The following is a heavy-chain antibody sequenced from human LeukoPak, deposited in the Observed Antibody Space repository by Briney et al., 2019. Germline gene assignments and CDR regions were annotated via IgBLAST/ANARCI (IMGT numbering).Heavy chain of an antibody. CDR2: TNPNSGNT. CDR1: GYTFTSYD. Sequence: GASVKVSCKASGYTFTSYDINWARQATGQGLEWMGWTNPNSGNTGYAQKFQGRVTITRNTSISTAYMELSSLRSEDTAVYYCARGRTTFYAFDIWGQGTMVTVSS. D-gene: IGHD4-11*01. CDR3: ARGRTTFYAFDI. J-gene: IGHJ3*02. V-gene: IGHV1-8*03.